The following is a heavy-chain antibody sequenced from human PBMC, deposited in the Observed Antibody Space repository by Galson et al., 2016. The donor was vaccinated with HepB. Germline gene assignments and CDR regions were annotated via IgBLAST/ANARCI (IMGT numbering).Heavy chain of an antibody. Sequence: PALVKPPQTLTLTCTFSGFSLNTNGMCVGWVRQPPGKALEWPALIDWDDDKYYTPSLRTRLSISRDTSRNRVVLTMTNMDPVDTATSYCARTRREAIPGYSSGYYKFDSWGQGTLVTVSS. CDR2: IDWDDDK. D-gene: IGHD6-19*01. CDR3: ARTRREAIPGYSSGYYKFDS. V-gene: IGHV2-70*20. J-gene: IGHJ4*02. CDR1: GFSLNTNGMC.